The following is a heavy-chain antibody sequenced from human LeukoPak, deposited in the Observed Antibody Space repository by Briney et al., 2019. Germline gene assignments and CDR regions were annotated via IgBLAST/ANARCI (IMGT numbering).Heavy chain of an antibody. CDR3: ARSNLETVTTPLDY. D-gene: IGHD4-17*01. CDR1: GFTFSSYA. V-gene: IGHV3-20*04. J-gene: IGHJ4*02. Sequence: GGSLRLSCAASGFTFSSYAMSWVRQAPGKGLEWVSGINWNGGSTGYADSVKGRFTISRDNAKNSLYLQMNSLRAEDTALYYCARSNLETVTTPLDYWGQGTLVTVSS. CDR2: INWNGGST.